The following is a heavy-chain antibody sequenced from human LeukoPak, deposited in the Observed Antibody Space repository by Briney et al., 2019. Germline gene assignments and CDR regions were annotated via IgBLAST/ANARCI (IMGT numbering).Heavy chain of an antibody. CDR2: INWNGGST. V-gene: IGHV3-20*04. CDR3: ARATASMIVVVTAFDY. D-gene: IGHD3-22*01. Sequence: GGSLRLSCAASGFTFDDYGMSWVRQAPGKGLEWVSGINWNGGSTVYADSVKGRFTISRGNAKNSLYLQMNRLRAEDTALYYCARATASMIVVVTAFDYWGQGTLVTVSS. J-gene: IGHJ4*02. CDR1: GFTFDDYG.